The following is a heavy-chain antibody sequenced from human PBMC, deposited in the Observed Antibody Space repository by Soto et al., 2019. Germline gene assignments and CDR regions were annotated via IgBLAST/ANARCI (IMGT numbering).Heavy chain of an antibody. V-gene: IGHV3-74*01. CDR3: VRPYGDPPG. D-gene: IGHD4-17*01. CDR2: MNKDGSLI. J-gene: IGHJ4*02. CDR1: GFPFGGEW. Sequence: EVLLVESGGGIVQPGGSLRLSCTTSGFPFGGEWMHWVRQVPGKGLEWVSRMNKDGSLIAYADSVRGLLTISRDNAKSTLYLQMNSLRPEDTALYFCVRPYGDPPGWGQGTLVTVSS.